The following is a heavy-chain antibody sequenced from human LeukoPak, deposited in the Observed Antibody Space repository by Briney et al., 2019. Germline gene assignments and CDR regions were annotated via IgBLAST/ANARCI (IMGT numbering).Heavy chain of an antibody. CDR3: ARESKDYYDSSGWDAFDI. Sequence: ASVKVSCKASGYTFTGYYMHWVRQAPGQGLEWMGWINTNTGNPTYAQGFTGRFVFSLDTSVSTAYLQISSLKAEDTAVYYCARESKDYYDSSGWDAFDIWGQGTMVTVSS. CDR2: INTNTGNP. CDR1: GYTFTGYY. D-gene: IGHD3-22*01. J-gene: IGHJ3*02. V-gene: IGHV7-4-1*02.